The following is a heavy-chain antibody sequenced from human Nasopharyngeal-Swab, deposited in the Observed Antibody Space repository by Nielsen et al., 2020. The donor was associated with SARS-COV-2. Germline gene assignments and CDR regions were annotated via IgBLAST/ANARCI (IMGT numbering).Heavy chain of an antibody. CDR2: IYTGGST. CDR1: GFSVSSNY. V-gene: IGHV3-66*01. D-gene: IGHD3-10*01. CDR3: AILEGNGSGSP. Sequence: GASLQISWAASGFSVSSNYMNWVRQAPGKGLEWVSVIYTGGSTYYADSVKGRFTISRDNSKNTLYLQMNSLRAEDTAVYYCAILEGNGSGSPWGQGTLVTVSS. J-gene: IGHJ5*02.